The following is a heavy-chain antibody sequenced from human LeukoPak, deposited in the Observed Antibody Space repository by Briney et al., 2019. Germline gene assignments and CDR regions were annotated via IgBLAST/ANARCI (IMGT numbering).Heavy chain of an antibody. V-gene: IGHV3-66*01. CDR1: EFTVSTNC. CDR2: IYSGGGT. J-gene: IGHJ4*02. D-gene: IGHD4-17*01. Sequence: PAGSLRLSCTASEFTVSTNCKSWVRQAPPQGQELISLIYSGGGTYYADSVKGRFTISRDSSRNTLYLQMNSLRVEDTAVYYCARGFRSVTTWGYFDYWGQGALVTVSS. CDR3: ARGFRSVTTWGYFDY.